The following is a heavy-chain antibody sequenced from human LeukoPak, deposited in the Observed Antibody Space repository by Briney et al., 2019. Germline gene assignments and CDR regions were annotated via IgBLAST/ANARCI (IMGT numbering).Heavy chain of an antibody. CDR3: ARGSHFDY. CDR1: GGTFSSYT. CDR2: IIPILGIA. Sequence: ASVKVSCKASGGTFSSYTISWVRQAPGQGLEWMGRIIPILGIANYAQKFQGRVTMTRNTSISTAYMELSSLRSEDTAVYYCARGSHFDYWGQGTLVTVSS. J-gene: IGHJ4*02. V-gene: IGHV1-69*02.